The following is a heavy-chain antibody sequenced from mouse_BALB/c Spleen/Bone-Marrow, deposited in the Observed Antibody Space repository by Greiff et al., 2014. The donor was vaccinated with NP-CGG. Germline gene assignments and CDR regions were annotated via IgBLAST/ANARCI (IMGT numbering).Heavy chain of an antibody. CDR3: TREGYYGSSYVDY. CDR2: IYPSDSYT. J-gene: IGHJ2*01. D-gene: IGHD1-1*01. Sequence: QVQLQQPGAELVWPGASVKLSCKASGYTFTSYWINWVKQRPGQGLEWIGNIYPSDSYTNYNQKFKDKATLTVDKSSSTAYMQLSSPTSEDSAVYYCTREGYYGSSYVDYWGQGTTLTVSS. V-gene: IGHV1-69*02. CDR1: GYTFTSYW.